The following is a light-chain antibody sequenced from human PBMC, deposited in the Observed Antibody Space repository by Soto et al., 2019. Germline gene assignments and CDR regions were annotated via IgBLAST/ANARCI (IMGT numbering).Light chain of an antibody. J-gene: IGKJ4*01. Sequence: EIVMTQSPATLSVSPGDRATLSCRASRSIGSNLAWYQQKPGQAPRLLMYGAYTRATDIPARFSGSESGAEFTLTISSLQSEDFAVYYCQQRSNWTLTFGGGTKVEIK. CDR3: QQRSNWTLT. V-gene: IGKV3-15*01. CDR1: RSIGSN. CDR2: GAY.